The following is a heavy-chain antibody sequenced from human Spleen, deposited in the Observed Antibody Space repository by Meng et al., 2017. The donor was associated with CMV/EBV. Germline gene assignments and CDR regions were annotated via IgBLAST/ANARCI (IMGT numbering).Heavy chain of an antibody. Sequence: GESLKISCAASGFSFSTYSMNWVRQAPGKGLEWASSISSSSSYIYYADSLKGRFTISRYNSKHSLYLQMNSLRGEDTAVYYGARENSIVVVPAAIGYWGQGTRVTVSS. J-gene: IGHJ4*02. CDR1: GFSFSTYS. CDR2: ISSSSSYI. D-gene: IGHD2-2*02. V-gene: IGHV3-21*01. CDR3: ARENSIVVVPAAIGY.